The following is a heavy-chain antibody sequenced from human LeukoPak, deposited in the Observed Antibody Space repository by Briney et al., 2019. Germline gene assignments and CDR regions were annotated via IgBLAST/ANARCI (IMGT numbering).Heavy chain of an antibody. CDR1: GYTFTSYD. V-gene: IGHV1-8*03. D-gene: IGHD3-10*01. J-gene: IGHJ6*03. CDR3: ARGRGGSGSYFFYYYYYMDV. Sequence: ASVKVSCKASGYTFTSYDINWVRQATGQGLEWMGWMNPNSGNTGYAQKFQGRVTITRNTSISTAYMELSSLRSEDTAVYYCARGRGGSGSYFFYYYYYMDVWGKGTTVTVSS. CDR2: MNPNSGNT.